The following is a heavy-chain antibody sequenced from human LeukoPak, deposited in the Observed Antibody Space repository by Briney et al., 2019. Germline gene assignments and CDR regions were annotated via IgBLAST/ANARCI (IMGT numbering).Heavy chain of an antibody. CDR3: ASGIITMVRGVLNDY. V-gene: IGHV1-2*02. CDR2: INPNSGGT. J-gene: IGHJ4*02. CDR1: GYTFTGYY. D-gene: IGHD3-10*01. Sequence: GASVKVSCKASGYTFTGYYMHWVRQAPGQGLEWMGWINPNSGGTNYAQKFQGRVTMTRDTSISTAYMELSRLRSDDTAVYYCASGIITMVRGVLNDYWGQGTLVTVSS.